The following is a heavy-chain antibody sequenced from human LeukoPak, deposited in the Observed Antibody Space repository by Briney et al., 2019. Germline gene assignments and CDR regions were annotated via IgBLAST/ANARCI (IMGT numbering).Heavy chain of an antibody. CDR3: ARGEDSSSWYAFDI. CDR1: GFTSSSYD. V-gene: IGHV3-13*05. CDR2: IGTAGDP. J-gene: IGHJ3*02. D-gene: IGHD6-13*01. Sequence: SGGSLRLSCAASGFTSSSYDMHWVRQATGNSLEWVSAIGTAGDPYYPGSVKGRFTISRENAKNSLYLQMNSLRAGDTAVYYCARGEDSSSWYAFDIWGQGTMVTVSS.